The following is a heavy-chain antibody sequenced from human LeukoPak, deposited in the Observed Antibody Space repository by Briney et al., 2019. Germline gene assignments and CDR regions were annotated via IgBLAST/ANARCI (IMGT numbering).Heavy chain of an antibody. Sequence: GGSLRLSCAASGFTFSTYAMSWARQAPGKGLEWVSGISSSGSGGNTYYADSVKGRFTISRDSSKNTLFLQMNTLRAEDTAIYYCAKDHWNQGPSYFDYWGQGTLVTVSS. CDR1: GFTFSTYA. CDR3: AKDHWNQGPSYFDY. CDR2: ISSSGSGGNT. J-gene: IGHJ4*02. D-gene: IGHD1-1*01. V-gene: IGHV3-23*01.